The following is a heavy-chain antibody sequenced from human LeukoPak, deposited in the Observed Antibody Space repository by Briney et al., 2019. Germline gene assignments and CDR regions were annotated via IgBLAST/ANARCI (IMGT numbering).Heavy chain of an antibody. V-gene: IGHV4-34*01. CDR1: GGSFSGYY. CDR3: ARLPTITFFDY. CDR2: IYYSVNT. J-gene: IGHJ4*02. Sequence: KPSETLSLTCAVYGGSFSGYYWSWIRQPPGRGLEWIGSIYYSVNTSYNPSLKSRVTISVDTSKNQFSLKLSSVTAADTAVYYCARLPTITFFDYWGQGTLVTVSS. D-gene: IGHD5-12*01.